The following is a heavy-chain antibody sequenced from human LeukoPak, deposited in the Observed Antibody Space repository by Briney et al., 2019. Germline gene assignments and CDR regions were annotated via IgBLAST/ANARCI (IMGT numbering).Heavy chain of an antibody. CDR2: IWSDKSNK. V-gene: IGHV3-33*06. J-gene: IGHJ1*01. CDR1: GFIFNDHA. Sequence: PGGSLRLSCAASGFIFNDHAMHWVRQAPGKGLEWGAVIWSDKSNKFYADSVRGRFTISRDDSRKTVYLQMERMTAEDTAIYYCAKDTQRGFDYSNSREYWGQGALVTVAS. D-gene: IGHD4-11*01. CDR3: AKDTQRGFDYSNSREY.